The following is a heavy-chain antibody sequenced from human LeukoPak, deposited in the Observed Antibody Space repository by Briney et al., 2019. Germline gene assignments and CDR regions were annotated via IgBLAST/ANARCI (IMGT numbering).Heavy chain of an antibody. V-gene: IGHV4-4*07. D-gene: IGHD3-22*01. CDR1: GGFISSYY. J-gene: IGHJ4*02. CDR3: ARQSPLRQHYFDSSGPLDY. CDR2: IYTSGTT. Sequence: SETLSLTCSVSGGFISSYYWSWIRQPAGKGLEWIGRIYTSGTTNYNPSLKSRLTMSIDTSKNQFSLKLSSVNAADTAVYYCARQSPLRQHYFDSSGPLDYWGQGTLVTVSS.